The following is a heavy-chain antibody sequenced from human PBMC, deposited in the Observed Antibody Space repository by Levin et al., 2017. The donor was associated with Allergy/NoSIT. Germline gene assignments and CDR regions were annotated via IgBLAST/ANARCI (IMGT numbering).Heavy chain of an antibody. Sequence: TAGGSLRLSCAVYGGSFSGYYWSWIRQPPGKGLEWIGEINHSGSTNYNPSLKSRVTISIDTSKNQFSLKLSSVTAADTAVYYCARGSWSRRVVRGGNPSFGYWGQGTLVTVSS. D-gene: IGHD3-10*01. CDR2: INHSGST. J-gene: IGHJ4*02. CDR3: ARGSWSRRVVRGGNPSFGY. V-gene: IGHV4-34*01. CDR1: GGSFSGYY.